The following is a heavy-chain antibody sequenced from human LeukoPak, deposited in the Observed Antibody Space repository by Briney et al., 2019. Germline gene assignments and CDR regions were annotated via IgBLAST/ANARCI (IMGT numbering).Heavy chain of an antibody. V-gene: IGHV4-34*01. CDR1: GGSFSGYY. CDR3: ASCIAVAGGFDY. D-gene: IGHD6-19*01. J-gene: IGHJ4*02. Sequence: PSETLSLTCAVYGGSFSGYYWSWIRQPPGKGLEWIGEINHSGSTNYNPSLKSRVTISVDTSKNQFSLKLSSVTAADTAVYYCASCIAVAGGFDYWGQGTLVTVSS. CDR2: INHSGST.